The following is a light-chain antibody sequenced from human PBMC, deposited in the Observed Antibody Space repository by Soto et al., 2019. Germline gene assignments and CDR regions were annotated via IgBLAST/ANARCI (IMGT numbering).Light chain of an antibody. Sequence: EIVLTQSPATLSLSPGERATLSCRASQSINRHLAWYRQKPGQAPRLLIYDASNRATGIPARFSGSGSGTDFTLTISSLEPEDFGVYYCQQRSNWPPVTFGVGTKVEIK. J-gene: IGKJ4*01. CDR1: QSINRH. CDR2: DAS. CDR3: QQRSNWPPVT. V-gene: IGKV3-11*01.